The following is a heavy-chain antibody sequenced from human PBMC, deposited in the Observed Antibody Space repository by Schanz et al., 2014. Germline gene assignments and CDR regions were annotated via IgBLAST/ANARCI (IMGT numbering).Heavy chain of an antibody. J-gene: IGHJ4*02. CDR2: ITRSGGGT. V-gene: IGHV3-64*04. Sequence: VQLLESGGGLVKPGGSLRLSCSASGFTFSSYAMHWVRQASGKGLEYVSAITRSGGGTYYSDSVKGRFTISRDNAKNSLYLQMNSLRAEDTAVYYCAREQIMAAAGLVDYWGQGTLVTVSS. CDR3: AREQIMAAAGLVDY. D-gene: IGHD6-13*01. CDR1: GFTFSSYA.